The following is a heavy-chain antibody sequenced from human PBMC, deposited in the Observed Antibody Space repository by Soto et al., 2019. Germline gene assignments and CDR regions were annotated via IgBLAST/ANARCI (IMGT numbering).Heavy chain of an antibody. V-gene: IGHV4-30-4*01. CDR3: AIGPVSSSDFDY. CDR2: IYYSGST. CDR1: GGSISSGDYY. D-gene: IGHD6-6*01. J-gene: IGHJ4*02. Sequence: SETLSLTCTVSGGSISSGDYYWSWIRQPPGKGLEWIGYIYYSGSTYYNPSLKSRVTISVDTSKNQFSLKLSSVTAADTAVYYCAIGPVSSSDFDYWGQGTLVTVSS.